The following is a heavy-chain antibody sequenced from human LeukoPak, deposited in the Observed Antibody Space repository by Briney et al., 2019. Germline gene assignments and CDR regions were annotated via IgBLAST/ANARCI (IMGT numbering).Heavy chain of an antibody. CDR2: IGTAGDT. J-gene: IGHJ4*02. D-gene: IGHD2-15*01. CDR1: GFTFSSYD. Sequence: GGSLRLSCAASGFTFSSYDMHWVRQATGKGLEWVSAIGTAGDTYYPGSVKGRFTISRENPKNSLYLQMNSLRAGGTAVYYCAKGYCSGGSCPIDYWGEGTLVTVSS. CDR3: AKGYCSGGSCPIDY. V-gene: IGHV3-13*01.